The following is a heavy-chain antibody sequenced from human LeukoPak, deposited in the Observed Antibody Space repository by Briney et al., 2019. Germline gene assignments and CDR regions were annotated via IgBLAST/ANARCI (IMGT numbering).Heavy chain of an antibody. Sequence: SGGSLRLSCAASGFTFSHHCMNWVRQAPGKGLEWVSFISSSSSYIYYADSVKGRFTISRDNAKNSLNLQMNSLRAEDTAVYYCARGIMTPYYMDVWGKGTTVTVSS. V-gene: IGHV3-21*01. D-gene: IGHD3-16*01. CDR2: ISSSSSYI. J-gene: IGHJ6*03. CDR1: GFTFSHHC. CDR3: ARGIMTPYYMDV.